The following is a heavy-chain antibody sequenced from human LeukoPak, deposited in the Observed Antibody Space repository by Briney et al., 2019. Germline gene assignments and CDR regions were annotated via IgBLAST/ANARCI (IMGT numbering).Heavy chain of an antibody. CDR2: ISSSSSYI. V-gene: IGHV3-21*01. Sequence: PGGSLRLSCAASGFTFSSYSMNWVRQAPGKGLEWDSSISSSSSYIYYADSVKGRFTISRDNAKNSLYLQMNSLRAEDTAVYYCARLGKQQLGHFDYCGQGTLVTVSS. J-gene: IGHJ4*02. D-gene: IGHD6-13*01. CDR1: GFTFSSYS. CDR3: ARLGKQQLGHFDY.